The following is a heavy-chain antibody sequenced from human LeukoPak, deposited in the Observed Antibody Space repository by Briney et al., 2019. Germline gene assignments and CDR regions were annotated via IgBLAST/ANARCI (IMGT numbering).Heavy chain of an antibody. CDR3: ARLRFLEWLLLSY. D-gene: IGHD3-3*01. Sequence: SETLSLTCTVSGGSISSGGYYWSWIRQHPGKGLEWIGYIYYSGSTYYNPSLKSRVTISVDTSKNQFSLKLSSVTAADTAVYYCARLRFLEWLLLSYWGQGTLVTVSS. J-gene: IGHJ4*02. CDR1: GGSISSGGYY. V-gene: IGHV4-31*03. CDR2: IYYSGST.